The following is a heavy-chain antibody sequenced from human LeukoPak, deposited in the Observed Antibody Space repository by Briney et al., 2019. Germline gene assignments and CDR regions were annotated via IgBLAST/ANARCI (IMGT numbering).Heavy chain of an antibody. CDR2: FYSSGST. CDR1: GGSISNYF. V-gene: IGHV4-59*12. J-gene: IGHJ4*02. Sequence: SETLSLTCTVSGGSISNYFWSWIRQPPGTGLEWIAYFYSSGSTNYNPSLKSRVTISVDASIKQFSLKLTSVTAADTAVYYCARGRSNRDFWGQGTLVTVSS. CDR3: ARGRSNRDF.